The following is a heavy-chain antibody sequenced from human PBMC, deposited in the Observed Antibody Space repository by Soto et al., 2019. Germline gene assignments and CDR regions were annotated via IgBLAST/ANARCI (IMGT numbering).Heavy chain of an antibody. J-gene: IGHJ6*02. CDR2: IWYDGSNK. CDR3: ARASSVLDV. D-gene: IGHD6-25*01. Sequence: QVQLVESGGGVVQPGRSLRLSCAASGFTFSSYGMHWVRQAPGKGLEWVAVIWYDGSNKYYADSVKGRVTISRDNSKNPLYLQMNSLRAEDTAVYYCARASSVLDVWGRGTTVTVSS. V-gene: IGHV3-33*01. CDR1: GFTFSSYG.